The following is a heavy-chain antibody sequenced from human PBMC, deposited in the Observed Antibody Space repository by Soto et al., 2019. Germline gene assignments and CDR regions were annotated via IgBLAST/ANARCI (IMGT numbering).Heavy chain of an antibody. J-gene: IGHJ4*02. CDR2: IYDSGNT. Sequence: QLQLQESGSGLVKPSQTLSLTCAVSGGSISGTTYSWSWIRQPPGKGLEWIGYIYDSGNTYYNPSLKSQFSISVDRSKNQCSLKLSSVTAAATAVYYCARGQGAAAGHSSIDYWGQGALVTVSS. D-gene: IGHD6-13*01. CDR3: ARGQGAAAGHSSIDY. V-gene: IGHV4-30-2*01. CDR1: GGSISGTTYS.